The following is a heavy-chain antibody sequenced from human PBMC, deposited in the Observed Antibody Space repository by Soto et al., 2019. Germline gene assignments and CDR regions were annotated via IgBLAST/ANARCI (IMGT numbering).Heavy chain of an antibody. V-gene: IGHV1-18*04. CDR1: GYTFTRYS. CDR3: ARGDSTGSPTGWFDP. D-gene: IGHD6-19*01. Sequence: QVQLVQSGAEVRKPGASVQVSGKASGYTFTRYSINWVRQAPGQGLEWVGWISNYNGDTKYAEKFQGRVTLTTDTFTTTSYMDLRSLTSDDTAMYFCARGDSTGSPTGWFDPWGQGTLVTVLS. CDR2: ISNYNGDT. J-gene: IGHJ5*02.